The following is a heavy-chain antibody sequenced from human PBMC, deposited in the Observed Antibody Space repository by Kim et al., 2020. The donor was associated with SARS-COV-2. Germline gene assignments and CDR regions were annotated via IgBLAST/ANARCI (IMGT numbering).Heavy chain of an antibody. V-gene: IGHV4-39*01. CDR3: AWGSGYYYGMDV. D-gene: IGHD7-27*01. J-gene: IGHJ6*02. Sequence: YSTPPLKSRVTISVDTSKNQFSLKLSSVTAADTAVYYCAWGSGYYYGMDVWGQGTTVTVSS.